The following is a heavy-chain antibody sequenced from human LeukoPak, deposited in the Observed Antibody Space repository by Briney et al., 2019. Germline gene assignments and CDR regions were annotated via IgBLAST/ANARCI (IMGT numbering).Heavy chain of an antibody. V-gene: IGHV4-39*01. D-gene: IGHD3-22*01. CDR1: GGSISSSSYY. J-gene: IGHJ4*02. CDR3: ARLVTGYDNGGYFNFDY. Sequence: SETLSLTCTVSGGSISSSSYYWGWIRQPPGKGLEWIGSIYYSGSTYYNPSLKSRVTISVDTSKNQFSLKLNSVTAADTAVYYCARLVTGYDNGGYFNFDYWGQGTLLTVSS. CDR2: IYYSGST.